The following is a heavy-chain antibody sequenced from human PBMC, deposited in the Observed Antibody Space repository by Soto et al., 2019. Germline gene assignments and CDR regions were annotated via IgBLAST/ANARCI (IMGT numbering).Heavy chain of an antibody. D-gene: IGHD6-13*01. CDR1: GGTFSSYA. Sequence: SVKVSCKASGGTFSSYASSWVRQAPGQGLEWMGGIIPIFGTANYAQKFQGRVTITADESTSTAYMELSSLRSEDTAVYYCARIAAAGKDYYYYGMDVWGQGTTVTVSS. V-gene: IGHV1-69*13. J-gene: IGHJ6*02. CDR3: ARIAAAGKDYYYYGMDV. CDR2: IIPIFGTA.